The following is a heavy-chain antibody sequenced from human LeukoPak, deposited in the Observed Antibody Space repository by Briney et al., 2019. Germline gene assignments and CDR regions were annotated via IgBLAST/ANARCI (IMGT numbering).Heavy chain of an antibody. J-gene: IGHJ4*02. D-gene: IGHD4-17*01. Sequence: GRSLRLSCAASGFTFSSYGTHWVRQAPGKGLEWVAVIWYDGSNKYYADSVKGRFTISRDNSKNTLYLQMNSLRAEDTAVYYCAKDGKSYGDYSIDYWGQGTLVTVSS. CDR2: IWYDGSNK. V-gene: IGHV3-33*06. CDR3: AKDGKSYGDYSIDY. CDR1: GFTFSSYG.